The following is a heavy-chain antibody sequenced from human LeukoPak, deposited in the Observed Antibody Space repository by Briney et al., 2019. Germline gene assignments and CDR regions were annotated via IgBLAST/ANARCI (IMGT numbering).Heavy chain of an antibody. CDR1: GFTFSSYW. Sequence: QPGGSLRLSCAASGFTFSSYWMNWVRQAPGKGLEWVANINQDGSEKYYVDSVKGRFAISRDNARKSLYLQMNSLRAEDTAVYYCVRASGGIYDSRGYYPFDYWGQGTLVTVSS. CDR3: VRASGGIYDSRGYYPFDY. V-gene: IGHV3-7*04. CDR2: INQDGSEK. D-gene: IGHD3-22*01. J-gene: IGHJ4*02.